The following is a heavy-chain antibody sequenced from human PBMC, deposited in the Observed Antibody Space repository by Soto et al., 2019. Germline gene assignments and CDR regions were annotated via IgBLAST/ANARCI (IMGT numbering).Heavy chain of an antibody. J-gene: IGHJ6*02. CDR1: GYTFTSYG. D-gene: IGHD6-6*01. Sequence: QVQLVQSGAEVKKPGASVKVSCKASGYTFTSYGISWVRQAPGQGLEWMGWISAYNGNTNYAQELQGRVTMTTDTATSTAYMELRSLSSDDTAVYYCARAYSSSSKYGMDVWCQGTTVTVAS. V-gene: IGHV1-18*01. CDR2: ISAYNGNT. CDR3: ARAYSSSSKYGMDV.